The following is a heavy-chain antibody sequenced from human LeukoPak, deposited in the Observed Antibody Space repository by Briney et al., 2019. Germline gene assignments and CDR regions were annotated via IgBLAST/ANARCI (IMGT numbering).Heavy chain of an antibody. CDR1: GGSFSGYY. CDR2: INHSRST. V-gene: IGHV4-34*01. J-gene: IGHJ6*03. D-gene: IGHD3-10*01. Sequence: SETLSLTCAVYGGSFSGYYWSWVRQPPGKGLEWIGEINHSRSTNYNPSLKSRLTISVDTSKNQFSLKLSPVTAADTAVYYCARRVGRWFGERAYYYNYMDVWDKGTTVTISS. CDR3: ARRVGRWFGERAYYYNYMDV.